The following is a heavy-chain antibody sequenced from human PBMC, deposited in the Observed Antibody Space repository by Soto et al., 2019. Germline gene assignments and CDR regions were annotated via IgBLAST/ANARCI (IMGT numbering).Heavy chain of an antibody. CDR1: GFTFTSSA. CDR2: IVVGSGNT. V-gene: IGHV1-58*01. CDR3: AADRRVALGDSSSWYPYYYYYGMDV. Sequence: SVKVSCKASGFTFTSSAVQWVRQARGQRLEWIGWIVVGSGNTNYAQKFQERVTITRDMSTSTAYMELSSLRSEDTAVYYCAADRRVALGDSSSWYPYYYYYGMDVWGQGTTVTVSS. J-gene: IGHJ6*02. D-gene: IGHD6-13*01.